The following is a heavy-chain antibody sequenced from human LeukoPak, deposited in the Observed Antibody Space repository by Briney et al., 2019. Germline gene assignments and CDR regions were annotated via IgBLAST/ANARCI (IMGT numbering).Heavy chain of an antibody. V-gene: IGHV3-30*18. CDR1: GFTFSSYG. D-gene: IGHD3-16*01. CDR3: AKKAGGDY. CDR2: ISYDGSNK. J-gene: IGHJ4*02. Sequence: GSLRLSCAASGFTFSSYGMHWVRQAPGKGLEWVAVISYDGSNKYYADSVKGRFTISRDNSKNTLYLQMNSLRAEDTAVYYCAKKAGGDYWGQGTLVTVSS.